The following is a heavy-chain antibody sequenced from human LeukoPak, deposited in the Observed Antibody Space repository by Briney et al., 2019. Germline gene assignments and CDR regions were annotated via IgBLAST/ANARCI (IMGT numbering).Heavy chain of an antibody. CDR2: INAGNGNT. CDR1: GYTFTSYA. Sequence: ASVKVSCKASGYTFTSYAMHWVRQAPGQRLEWMGWINAGNGNTKYSQKFQERVTITRDMSTSTAYMELSSLRSEDTAVYYCAAIPAADYYYYGMDVWGQGTTVTVSS. CDR3: AAIPAADYYYYGMDV. D-gene: IGHD2-2*01. J-gene: IGHJ6*02. V-gene: IGHV1-3*01.